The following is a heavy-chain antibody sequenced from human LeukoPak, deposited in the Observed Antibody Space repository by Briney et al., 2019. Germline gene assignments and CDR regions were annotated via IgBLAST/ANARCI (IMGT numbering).Heavy chain of an antibody. Sequence: GGSLRLSCAASGFTFDDYGMSWVRQAPGKGLEWVSGINWNGGSTGYADSVKGRFTISRDNAKNSLYLQMNSLRAEDTALYYCARVKEYDSSGYYLYYFDYWGQGTLVTVSS. D-gene: IGHD3-22*01. J-gene: IGHJ4*02. CDR3: ARVKEYDSSGYYLYYFDY. CDR1: GFTFDDYG. V-gene: IGHV3-20*04. CDR2: INWNGGST.